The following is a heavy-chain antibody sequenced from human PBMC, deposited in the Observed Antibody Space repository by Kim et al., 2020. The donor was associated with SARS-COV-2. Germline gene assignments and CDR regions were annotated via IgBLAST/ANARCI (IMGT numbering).Heavy chain of an antibody. CDR2: ISWNSGSI. Sequence: GGSLRLSCAASGFTFDDYAMHWVRQAPGKGLEWVSGISWNSGSIGYADSVKGRFTISRDNAKNSLYLQMNSLRAEDTALYYCAKDAGGGGSYFGYWGQGT. CDR1: GFTFDDYA. J-gene: IGHJ4*02. V-gene: IGHV3-9*01. D-gene: IGHD1-26*01. CDR3: AKDAGGGGSYFGY.